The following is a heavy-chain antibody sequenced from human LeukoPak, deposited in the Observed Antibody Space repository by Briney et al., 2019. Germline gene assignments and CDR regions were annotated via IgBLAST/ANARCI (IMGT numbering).Heavy chain of an antibody. CDR1: GFTFSSYN. CDR3: ARGASRADY. V-gene: IGHV3-21*01. J-gene: IGHJ4*02. Sequence: PGGSLRLSCAASGFTFSSYNMNWVRQAPGKRPEWVSSISSSSYIYYADSVKGRFTISRDNAKNSLYLQMNSLRAEDTALYYCARGASRADYWGQGTLVTVSS. CDR2: ISSSSYI.